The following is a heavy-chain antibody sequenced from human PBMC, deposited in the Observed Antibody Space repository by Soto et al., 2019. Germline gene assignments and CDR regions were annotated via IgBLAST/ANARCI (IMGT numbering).Heavy chain of an antibody. CDR2: IYHSGST. D-gene: IGHD6-19*01. V-gene: IGHV4-4*02. CDR3: ARDLGIAVAARRAFDI. CDR1: GASISSDNW. J-gene: IGHJ3*02. Sequence: QVQLQESGPGLVKPSGTLSLTCAVSGASISSDNWWSWVRQSPGKGLEWIGEIYHSGSTNHNPSLKSRVTVSIDKSTTHFSLKLTSVTAADTAVYYCARDLGIAVAARRAFDIWGQGTMVTVSS.